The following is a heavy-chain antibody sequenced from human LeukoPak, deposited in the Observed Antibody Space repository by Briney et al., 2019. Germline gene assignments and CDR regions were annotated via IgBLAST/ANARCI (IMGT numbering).Heavy chain of an antibody. Sequence: SETLSLTCTVSGGSISSYYWSWIRQPPGKGLEWIGYIYYSGSTNYNPSLKSRVTISVDTSKNQFSLKLSSVTAADTAVYYCARGRMITFGGVIDPPAGWGQGTLVTVSS. D-gene: IGHD3-16*02. CDR2: IYYSGST. J-gene: IGHJ4*02. CDR1: GGSISSYY. CDR3: ARGRMITFGGVIDPPAG. V-gene: IGHV4-59*12.